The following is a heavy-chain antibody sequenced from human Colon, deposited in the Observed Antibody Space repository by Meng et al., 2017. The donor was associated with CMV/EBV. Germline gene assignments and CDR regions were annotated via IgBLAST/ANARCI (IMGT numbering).Heavy chain of an antibody. Sequence: GGSLRLSCAASGFTFSSYSMNWVRQAPGKGLEWLSYINIDSTNIQYADFVKGRFTVPRDNAKKSLYLQMNSLTAEDSAVYHCARDKDWAFDYWGQGTLVTVSS. CDR3: ARDKDWAFDY. CDR1: GFTFSSYS. J-gene: IGHJ4*02. V-gene: IGHV3-48*04. D-gene: IGHD3/OR15-3a*01. CDR2: INIDSTNI.